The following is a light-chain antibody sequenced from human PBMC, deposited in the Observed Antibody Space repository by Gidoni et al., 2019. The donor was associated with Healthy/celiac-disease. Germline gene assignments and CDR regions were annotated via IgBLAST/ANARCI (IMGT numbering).Light chain of an antibody. J-gene: IGLJ2*01. V-gene: IGLV3-21*04. CDR2: DDS. CDR1: NIGSKS. Sequence: SYVLNQPPSVSGAPGKTARITCGGNNIGSKSVHWYQQKPVQAPVLVIYDDSDRPSGIPERFSGSNSGNTATLTISRVEAGDEADYYCQVWDSSSDHPFVVFGGGTKLTVL. CDR3: QVWDSSSDHPFVV.